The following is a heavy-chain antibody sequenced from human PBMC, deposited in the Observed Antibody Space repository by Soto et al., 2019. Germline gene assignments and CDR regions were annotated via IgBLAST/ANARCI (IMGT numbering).Heavy chain of an antibody. D-gene: IGHD6-6*01. CDR1: GFSLSTRGVG. V-gene: IGHV2-5*02. J-gene: IGHJ4*02. Sequence: QITLKESGPTLVKSTQTLTLTCTFSGFSLSTRGVGVGWIRQPPRKALEWLALIYWDDDKRYSPSLKTRLTMTKDTSRNQVVLTMTSMDPVDTATYYCAAERPTLFDYWSQGTLVTVSS. CDR3: AAERPTLFDY. CDR2: IYWDDDK.